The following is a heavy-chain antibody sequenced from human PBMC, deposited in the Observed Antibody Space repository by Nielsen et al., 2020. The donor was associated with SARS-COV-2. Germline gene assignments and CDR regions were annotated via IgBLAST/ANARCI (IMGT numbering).Heavy chain of an antibody. V-gene: IGHV3-15*01. CDR1: GFTFSNAW. CDR3: TTGAHDFDWLMYGMDV. CDR2: IKSKTDGGTT. D-gene: IGHD3-9*01. J-gene: IGHJ6*02. Sequence: GESLKISCAASGFTFSNAWMSWVRQAPGKGLEWVGRIKSKTDGGTTDYAAPVKGRFTISRDDSKNTLYLQMNSLKTEDTAVHYCTTGAHDFDWLMYGMDVWGQGTTVTVSS.